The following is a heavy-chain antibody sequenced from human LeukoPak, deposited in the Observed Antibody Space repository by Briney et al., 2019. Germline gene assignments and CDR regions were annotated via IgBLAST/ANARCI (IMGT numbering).Heavy chain of an antibody. Sequence: SETLSLTCTVSGVSIRNYYWSWIRQPPGKGLEWIGYVYYSGSTNYNPSLKSRVSISLDTSKNQVSLNLTSVTAADTAVYYCARRVFKDAFDIWGQGTMVTVSS. J-gene: IGHJ3*02. CDR1: GVSIRNYY. V-gene: IGHV4-59*01. CDR2: VYYSGST. CDR3: ARRVFKDAFDI. D-gene: IGHD6-13*01.